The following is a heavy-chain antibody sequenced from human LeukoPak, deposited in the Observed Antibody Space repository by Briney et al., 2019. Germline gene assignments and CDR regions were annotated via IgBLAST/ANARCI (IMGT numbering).Heavy chain of an antibody. CDR1: GFTFSDYS. D-gene: IGHD4-17*01. CDR3: ARGRLYGDYSDY. V-gene: IGHV3-21*01. CDR2: ITYGSTYI. Sequence: PGRSLRLSCAASGFTFSDYSMNWVRQAPGKGLEWVSSITYGSTYIYYADLVKGRFTVSRDNAKNSLYLQMNSLRVEDTAVYYCARGRLYGDYSDYWGQGTLVTVSS. J-gene: IGHJ4*02.